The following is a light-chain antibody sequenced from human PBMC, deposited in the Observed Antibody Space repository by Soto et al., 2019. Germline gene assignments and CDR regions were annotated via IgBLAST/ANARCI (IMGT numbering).Light chain of an antibody. V-gene: IGLV2-14*01. Sequence: QSALTQPASVSGSPGQSITISCTGTSSDISGYNYVSWYQQHPGKAPKLMIYEVNNRPSGVSNRFSGSKSGNTASLTISGLQAEDEADYYCSSYTSSSAWVFGGGTKVTVL. J-gene: IGLJ3*02. CDR1: SSDISGYNY. CDR2: EVN. CDR3: SSYTSSSAWV.